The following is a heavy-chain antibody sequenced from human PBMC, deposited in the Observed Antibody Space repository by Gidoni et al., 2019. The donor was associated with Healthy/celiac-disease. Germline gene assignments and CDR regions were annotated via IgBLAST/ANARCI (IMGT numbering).Heavy chain of an antibody. CDR2: IDSSGST. V-gene: IGHV4-30-4*01. Sequence: QVQLQESGPGLVKPSQTLSLTCTVSAGSISSGDYYWSWIRQPPGKGLEWIGYIDSSGSTYYNPSLKSRVTISVDTSKNQFSLKLSSVTAADTAVYYCARGPSNYGDYGLDYWGQGTLVTVSS. J-gene: IGHJ4*02. D-gene: IGHD4-17*01. CDR1: AGSISSGDYY. CDR3: ARGPSNYGDYGLDY.